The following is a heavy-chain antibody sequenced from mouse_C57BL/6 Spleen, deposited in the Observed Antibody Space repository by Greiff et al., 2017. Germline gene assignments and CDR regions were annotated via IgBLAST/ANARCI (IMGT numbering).Heavy chain of an antibody. J-gene: IGHJ3*01. Sequence: QVQLKESGAELVKPGASVKISCKASGYAFSSYWMNWVKQRPGKGLEWIGQIYPGDGDTNYNGKFKGKATLTADKSSSTAYMQLSSLTSEDSAVYFCARGGDYDAPFAYWGQGTLVTVSA. CDR2: IYPGDGDT. CDR1: GYAFSSYW. V-gene: IGHV1-80*01. CDR3: ARGGDYDAPFAY. D-gene: IGHD2-4*01.